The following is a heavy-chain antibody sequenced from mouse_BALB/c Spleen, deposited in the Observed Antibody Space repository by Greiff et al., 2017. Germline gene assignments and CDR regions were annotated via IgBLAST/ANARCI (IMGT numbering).Heavy chain of an antibody. Sequence: EVQLQQSGTVLARPGASVKMSCKASGYTFTSYWMHWVKQRPGQGLEWIGAIYPGNSDTSYNQKFKGKAKLTAVTSTSTAYMELSSLTNEDSAVYYCTTYDGYYLFAYWGQGTLVTVSA. CDR3: TTYDGYYLFAY. CDR1: GYTFTSYW. CDR2: IYPGNSDT. D-gene: IGHD2-3*01. V-gene: IGHV1-5*01. J-gene: IGHJ3*01.